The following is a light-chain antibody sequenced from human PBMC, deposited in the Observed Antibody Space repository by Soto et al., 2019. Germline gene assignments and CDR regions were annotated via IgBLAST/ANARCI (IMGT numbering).Light chain of an antibody. CDR3: QQANTFPFT. CDR1: QHISSW. V-gene: IGKV1-12*02. CDR2: AAS. J-gene: IGKJ3*01. Sequence: DIQMTQSPSSVSASVGDRVTFTCRASQHISSWLAWYQQKPVKAPKLLIAAASILQSGVPSRFSGSGHGTDFTLTISSLQPEDFATYFCQQANTFPFTFGPGTRLEI.